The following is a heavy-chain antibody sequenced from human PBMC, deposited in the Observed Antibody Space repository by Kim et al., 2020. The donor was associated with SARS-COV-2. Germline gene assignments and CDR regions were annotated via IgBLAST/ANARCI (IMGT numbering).Heavy chain of an antibody. Sequence: AQKLQGRVTMTTDTSTSTAYMELRSLRSDDTAVYYCARLSSGWYRTFDYWGQGTLVTVSS. J-gene: IGHJ4*02. D-gene: IGHD6-19*01. CDR3: ARLSSGWYRTFDY. V-gene: IGHV1-18*01.